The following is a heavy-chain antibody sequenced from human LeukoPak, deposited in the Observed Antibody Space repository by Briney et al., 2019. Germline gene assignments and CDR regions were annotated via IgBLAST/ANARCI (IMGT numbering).Heavy chain of an antibody. D-gene: IGHD2-2*01. CDR1: GFTFSSYA. J-gene: IGHJ4*02. Sequence: GGSLRLSSAASGFTFSSYALSWVRQAPGKGLEWVSTISGSGSTYYADSVKGRFTISRDNSKNTLYLQMNSLRAEDMAVYYCAKQGCTSATCYSNCWGQGTLVTVSS. V-gene: IGHV3-23*01. CDR3: AKQGCTSATCYSNC. CDR2: ISGSGST.